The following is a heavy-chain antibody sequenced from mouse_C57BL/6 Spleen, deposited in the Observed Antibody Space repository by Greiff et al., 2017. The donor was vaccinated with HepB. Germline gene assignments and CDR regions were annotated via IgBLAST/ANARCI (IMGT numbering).Heavy chain of an antibody. CDR3: ASDGYYRGAMDY. CDR1: GFSLTSYG. CDR2: IWSGGST. J-gene: IGHJ4*01. Sequence: VKLVESGPGLVQPSQSLSITCTVSGFSLTSYGVHWVRQSPGKGLEWLGVIWSGGSTDYNAAFISRLSISKDNSKSQVFFKMNSLQADDTAIYYCASDGYYRGAMDYWGQGTSVTVSS. D-gene: IGHD2-3*01. V-gene: IGHV2-2*01.